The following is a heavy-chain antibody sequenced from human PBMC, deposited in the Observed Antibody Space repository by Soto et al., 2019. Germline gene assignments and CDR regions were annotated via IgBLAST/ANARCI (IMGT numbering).Heavy chain of an antibody. CDR2: IIPIFGTA. J-gene: IGHJ4*02. CDR1: GGTFSSYA. Sequence: QVQLVQSGAEVKKPGSSVKVSCKASGGTFSSYAISWVRQAPGQGLEWMGGIIPIFGTANYAQKFQGRVTITADKSTTTAYMELSSLRSEDTAVYYCRSLYIAARSLIWDYWGQGTLVTVSS. V-gene: IGHV1-69*06. D-gene: IGHD6-6*01. CDR3: RSLYIAARSLIWDY.